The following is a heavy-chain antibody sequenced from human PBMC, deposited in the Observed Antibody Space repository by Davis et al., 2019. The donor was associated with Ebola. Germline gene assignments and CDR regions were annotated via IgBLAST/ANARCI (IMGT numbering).Heavy chain of an antibody. Sequence: MPSETLSLTCPVYGGSSSGYYWSWIRQPPGKGLEWIGEIHHSGSTNYNPSLKSRVTISVDTSKNQFSLKLSSVTAADTAVYYCARVRGWSSSTTGFDYWGQGTLVTVSS. V-gene: IGHV4-34*01. CDR3: ARVRGWSSSTTGFDY. CDR2: IHHSGST. D-gene: IGHD6-6*01. J-gene: IGHJ4*02. CDR1: GGSSSGYY.